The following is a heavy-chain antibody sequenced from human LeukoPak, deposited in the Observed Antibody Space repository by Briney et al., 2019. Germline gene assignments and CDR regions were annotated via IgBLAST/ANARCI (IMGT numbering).Heavy chain of an antibody. J-gene: IGHJ4*02. Sequence: GGSLRLSCAASGFTFSSYAMHWVRQAPGKGLEWVAVISYDGSNKYYADSVKGRFTISRDNSKNTLYLQMNSLRAEDTAVYYCARVCNWYDFWSGCRFDYWGQGTLVTVSS. CDR3: ARVCNWYDFWSGCRFDY. CDR1: GFTFSSYA. V-gene: IGHV3-30-3*01. D-gene: IGHD3-3*01. CDR2: ISYDGSNK.